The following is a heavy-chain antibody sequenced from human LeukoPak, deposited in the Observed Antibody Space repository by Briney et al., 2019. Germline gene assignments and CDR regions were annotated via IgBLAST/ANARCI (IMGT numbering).Heavy chain of an antibody. CDR2: INPNSGGT. CDR1: GYTFTGYY. CDR3: ARTIKLRDSSGYWNY. D-gene: IGHD3-22*01. J-gene: IGHJ4*02. Sequence: ASVKVSCKASGYTFTGYYMHWVRQAPGQGLEWMGWINPNSGGTNYAQKFQGRVTKTRDTSISTAYMELSRLRSDDTAVYYCARTIKLRDSSGYWNYWGQGTLVTVSS. V-gene: IGHV1-2*02.